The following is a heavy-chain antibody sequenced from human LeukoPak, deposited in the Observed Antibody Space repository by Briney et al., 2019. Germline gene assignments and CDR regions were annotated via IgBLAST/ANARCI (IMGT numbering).Heavy chain of an antibody. Sequence: GESLQISCKGSGYSFTSYWIGWVRQLPGKGLEWMGITYPGDSDTRYSPSFQGQVTISADKSISTAYLQWSSLKASDTAMYYCARPFYDSSGYYVAHWGQGTLVTVSS. D-gene: IGHD3-22*01. CDR3: ARPFYDSSGYYVAH. J-gene: IGHJ4*02. V-gene: IGHV5-51*01. CDR1: GYSFTSYW. CDR2: TYPGDSDT.